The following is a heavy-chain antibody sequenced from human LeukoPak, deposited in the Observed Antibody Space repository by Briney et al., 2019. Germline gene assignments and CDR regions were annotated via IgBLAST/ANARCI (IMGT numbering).Heavy chain of an antibody. CDR2: ISSDGSTI. Sequence: GGSLRLSCAASGFTFSDDYMSWIRQAPGKGRGWVSYISSDGSTIFYADSVKGRFTISRDNAKNSLFLQMNSLRAEDTAVYYCARERTTVRYWGQGTLVTVSS. D-gene: IGHD4-17*01. J-gene: IGHJ4*02. CDR3: ARERTTVRY. V-gene: IGHV3-11*01. CDR1: GFTFSDDY.